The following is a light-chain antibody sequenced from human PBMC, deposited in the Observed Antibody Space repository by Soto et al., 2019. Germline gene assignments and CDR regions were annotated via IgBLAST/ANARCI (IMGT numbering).Light chain of an antibody. CDR1: SSNIRGSD. J-gene: IGLJ1*01. Sequence: QAVLTQPPSASGTPGQRITISCSGSSSNIRGSDVYWYQQLPGTAPKLLIRKNNQRPSGVPDRFSGSKPGTSASLAISGLRSEDEADYYCAAWDDSLSGYVFGAGTKVTVL. CDR2: KNN. CDR3: AAWDDSLSGYV. V-gene: IGLV1-47*01.